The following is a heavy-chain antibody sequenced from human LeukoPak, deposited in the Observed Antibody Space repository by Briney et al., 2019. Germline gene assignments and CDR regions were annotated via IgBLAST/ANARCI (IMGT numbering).Heavy chain of an antibody. Sequence: GGSLRLSCAASGFTFSSYSMNWVRQAPGKGLEWVSSISSSSRYIYYADSVKGRFTISRDNAKSSLYLQMNSLRADDTAVYYCARSPPLPHWGQGTLVTVSS. J-gene: IGHJ4*02. V-gene: IGHV3-21*01. CDR1: GFTFSSYS. CDR3: ARSPPLPH. CDR2: ISSSSRYI.